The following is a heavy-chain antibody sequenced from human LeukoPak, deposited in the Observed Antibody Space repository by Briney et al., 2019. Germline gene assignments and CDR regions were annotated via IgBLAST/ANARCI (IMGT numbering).Heavy chain of an antibody. V-gene: IGHV3-30*18. CDR1: RFSFSDYD. Sequence: QPGGSLRLSCQASRFSFSDYDMNWVRQGPGQGLEWVAVISYDGSRKHYADAVKGRFTISRDNSENTLFLQMNSLKIDDTSVYFCAKFAYNWNAPDGFDMWGQGTRVIVSS. CDR2: ISYDGSRK. J-gene: IGHJ3*02. CDR3: AKFAYNWNAPDGFDM. D-gene: IGHD1-1*01.